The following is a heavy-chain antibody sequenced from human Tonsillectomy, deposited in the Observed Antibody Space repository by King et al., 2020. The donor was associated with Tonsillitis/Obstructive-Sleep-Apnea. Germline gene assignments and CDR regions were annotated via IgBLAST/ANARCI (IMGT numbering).Heavy chain of an antibody. Sequence: VQLVESGGGVVQPGRSLRLSCAASGFTFSSYAMHWVRQAPGKGLEWVAVISYDGSNKYCADSVKGRFTISRDNSKNTLYLQMNSLRAEDTAVYYCARAPGGWYVAALDYWGQGTLVTVSS. V-gene: IGHV3-30*01. D-gene: IGHD6-19*01. CDR1: GFTFSSYA. J-gene: IGHJ4*02. CDR3: ARAPGGWYVAALDY. CDR2: ISYDGSNK.